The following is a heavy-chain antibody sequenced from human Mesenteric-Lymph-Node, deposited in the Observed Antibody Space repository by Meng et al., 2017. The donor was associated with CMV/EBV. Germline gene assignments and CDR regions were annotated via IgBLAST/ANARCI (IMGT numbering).Heavy chain of an antibody. CDR3: AKTLYDFWSGYDFLPYGMDV. V-gene: IGHV3-7*03. Sequence: GESLKISCVVSGLSFSNSWMTWVRQAPGKEPEWVANIKYDGIEIHSVDSLRGRFTISRDNAKNTVYLQMNSLRADDTAVYYCAKTLYDFWSGYDFLPYGMDVWGQGTTVTVSS. CDR1: GLSFSNSW. CDR2: IKYDGIEI. D-gene: IGHD3-3*01. J-gene: IGHJ6*02.